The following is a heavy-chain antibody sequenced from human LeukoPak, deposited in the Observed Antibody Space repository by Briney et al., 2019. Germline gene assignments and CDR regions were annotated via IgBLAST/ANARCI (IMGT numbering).Heavy chain of an antibody. CDR3: ARDNSVRDEAWWFNP. D-gene: IGHD5-24*01. V-gene: IGHV1-69*13. CDR2: IIPIFGTA. CDR1: GYTFTNYG. Sequence: SVKVSCKASGYTFTNYGISWVRQAPGQGLEWMGGIIPIFGTANYAQKFQGRVTITADESTSTAYMELSSLRSEDTAVYYCARDNSVRDEAWWFNPWGQGTLVTVSS. J-gene: IGHJ5*02.